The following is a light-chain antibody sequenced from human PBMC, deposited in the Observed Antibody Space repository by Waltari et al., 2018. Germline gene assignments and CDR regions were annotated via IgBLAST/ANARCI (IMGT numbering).Light chain of an antibody. Sequence: SFELTQSPSVSVSLGQTATITCAGDELGSKYVSWYKQKPGQFPVLVVYQDNRRPSWIPERFSGSNSGSTATLIISGTQAMDEADYYCQAWDSTTAVFGGGTKLTVL. J-gene: IGLJ2*01. CDR3: QAWDSTTAV. CDR2: QDN. V-gene: IGLV3-1*01. CDR1: ELGSKY.